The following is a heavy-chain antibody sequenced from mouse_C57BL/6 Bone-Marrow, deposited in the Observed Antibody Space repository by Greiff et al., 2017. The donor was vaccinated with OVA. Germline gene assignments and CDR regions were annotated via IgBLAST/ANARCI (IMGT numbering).Heavy chain of an antibody. CDR2: IYPRCGNT. D-gene: IGHD1-1*01. V-gene: IGHV1-81*01. Sequence: VKLQESGAELARPGASVKLSCKASGYTFTSYGISWVKQSTGQGLEWIGEIYPRCGNTYSNEKFKGKATLTADTSSSTAYMKLRSLTSEDSAVYFWARGYYGSRSYYYAMDYWGQGTSVTV. CDR3: ARGYYGSRSYYYAMDY. J-gene: IGHJ4*01. CDR1: GYTFTSYG.